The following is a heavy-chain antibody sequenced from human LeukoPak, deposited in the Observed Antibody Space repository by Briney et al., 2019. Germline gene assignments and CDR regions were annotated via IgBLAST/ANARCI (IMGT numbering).Heavy chain of an antibody. CDR1: GDSITGNY. Sequence: PSETLSLTCSVSGDSITGNYWSWIRQTPGKGLEWIGYMYYTGTTDYNPSLKSRGTISLDTSRNQFSLSLSFVTAADTAIYYCARLHFARAEEFDPWGQGILVTVSS. CDR2: MYYTGTT. J-gene: IGHJ5*02. CDR3: ARLHFARAEEFDP. V-gene: IGHV4-59*08. D-gene: IGHD3-10*01.